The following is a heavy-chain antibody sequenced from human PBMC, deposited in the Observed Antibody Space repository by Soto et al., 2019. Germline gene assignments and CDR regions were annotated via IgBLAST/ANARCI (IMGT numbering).Heavy chain of an antibody. CDR3: ASLPSGYCSSTSCYASAFGYYYYMDV. CDR2: INSDGSST. J-gene: IGHJ6*03. Sequence: GGSLRLSCAASGFTFSSYWMHWVRQAPGKGLVWVSRINSDGSSTSYADSVKGRFTISRDNAKNTLYLQMNRLRAEDTAVYYCASLPSGYCSSTSCYASAFGYYYYMDVWGKGTTVTVSS. D-gene: IGHD2-2*03. CDR1: GFTFSSYW. V-gene: IGHV3-74*01.